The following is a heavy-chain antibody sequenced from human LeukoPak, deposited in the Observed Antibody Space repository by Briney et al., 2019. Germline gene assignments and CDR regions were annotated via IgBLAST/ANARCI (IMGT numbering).Heavy chain of an antibody. J-gene: IGHJ4*02. CDR2: IYSGGST. V-gene: IGHV3-66*01. Sequence: GGSLRLSCAASGFTVSSNYLSWVRQAPGKGLEWVSVIYSGGSTYYADSAKGRFTISRDNSKNTLYLQMNSLRAEDTAVYYCARDDIAVAGQDYWGQGTLVTVSS. CDR3: ARDDIAVAGQDY. CDR1: GFTVSSNY. D-gene: IGHD6-19*01.